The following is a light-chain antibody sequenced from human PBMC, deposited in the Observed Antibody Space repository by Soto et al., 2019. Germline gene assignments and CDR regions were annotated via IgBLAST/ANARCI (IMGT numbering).Light chain of an antibody. J-gene: IGLJ1*01. CDR2: DVS. Sequence: QSVLTQPASVSGSPGQSITISCTGTSSHVGGYNYVSWYQHHPGKAPKLMIYDVSNRPSGVSNRFSGSKSGNTAALTISGLQAGDEADYYCSSYTSSSTLYVFGTGTKVTVL. CDR3: SSYTSSSTLYV. V-gene: IGLV2-14*03. CDR1: SSHVGGYNY.